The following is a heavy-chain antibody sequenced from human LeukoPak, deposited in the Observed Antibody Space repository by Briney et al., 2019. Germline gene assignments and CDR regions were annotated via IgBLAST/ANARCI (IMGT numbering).Heavy chain of an antibody. D-gene: IGHD6-19*01. V-gene: IGHV3-48*01. CDR3: ARERGSAWPIDFDY. CDR1: EFTFSSFS. Sequence: GGSLRLSCAASEFTFSSFSMNWVRQAPGKGLEWVSYISSDSITIYYADSLKGRFTISRDNAKNSLYLQLSSLRVEDTAIYYCARERGSAWPIDFDYWGQGSLVTVSS. CDR2: ISSDSITI. J-gene: IGHJ4*02.